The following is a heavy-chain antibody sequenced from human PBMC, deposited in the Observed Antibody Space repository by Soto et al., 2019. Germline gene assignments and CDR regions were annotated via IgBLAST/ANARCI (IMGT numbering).Heavy chain of an antibody. CDR2: ISSSSSYI. D-gene: IGHD2-15*01. CDR3: ARAPIPPQWYYYYYYGMDV. J-gene: IGHJ6*01. CDR1: GFTFSSYS. V-gene: IGHV3-21*01. Sequence: EVQLVESGGGLVKPGGSLRLSCAASGFTFSSYSMNWVRQAPGKGLEWVSSISSSSSYIYYADSVKGRFTISRDNATNSLYLQMNSLRAEDTAVYYCARAPIPPQWYYYYYYGMDVWGQGTTVTVSS.